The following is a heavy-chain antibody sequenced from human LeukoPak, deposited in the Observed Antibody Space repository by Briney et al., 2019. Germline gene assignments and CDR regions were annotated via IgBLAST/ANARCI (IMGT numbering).Heavy chain of an antibody. Sequence: GASVTVSCKASGYTFTGYYMHWVRQAPGQGLEWMGWINPNSGGTNYAQKFQGRVTMTRDTSISTAYMELSRLRSDDTAVYYCARDLYCSGGTCFQSYYYYGMDVWGQGTTVTVSS. CDR3: ARDLYCSGGTCFQSYYYYGMDV. CDR1: GYTFTGYY. CDR2: INPNSGGT. J-gene: IGHJ6*02. D-gene: IGHD2-15*01. V-gene: IGHV1-2*02.